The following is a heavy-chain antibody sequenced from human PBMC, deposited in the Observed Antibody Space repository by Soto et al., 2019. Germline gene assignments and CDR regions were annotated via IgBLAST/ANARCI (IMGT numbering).Heavy chain of an antibody. Sequence: QVQLVQSGAEVKKPGSSVKVSCKASGGTFSSYAISWVRQAPGQGLEWMGGIIPIFGTANYALKFQGRVTNTADKSTSTAYMELSSLRSEDTAVYYCARESPHGQLNYYGMDVWGQGTTVTVSS. D-gene: IGHD6-6*01. CDR2: IIPIFGTA. CDR3: ARESPHGQLNYYGMDV. J-gene: IGHJ6*02. CDR1: GGTFSSYA. V-gene: IGHV1-69*06.